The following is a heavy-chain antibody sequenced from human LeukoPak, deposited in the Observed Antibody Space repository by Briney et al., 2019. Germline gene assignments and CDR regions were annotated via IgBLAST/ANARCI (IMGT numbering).Heavy chain of an antibody. CDR3: ASILLWYVYDY. CDR1: GITFRTYE. D-gene: IGHD3-10*01. CDR2: ISDSGGST. J-gene: IGHJ4*02. V-gene: IGHV3-23*01. Sequence: GGSLRLSCAASGITFRTYEMNWVRQAPGEGLEWVSAISDSGGSTYYTDSVKGRFTISRDNSKNTLYLQMNSLRAEDTAVYYCASILLWYVYDYWGQGTLVTVSS.